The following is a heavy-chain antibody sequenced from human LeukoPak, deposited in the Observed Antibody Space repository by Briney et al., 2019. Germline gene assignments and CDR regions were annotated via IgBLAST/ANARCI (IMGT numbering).Heavy chain of an antibody. CDR2: IYYSGST. J-gene: IGHJ3*02. CDR3: ARYSGSYPHDAFDI. D-gene: IGHD1-26*01. V-gene: IGHV4-59*01. Sequence: SETLSLTCSVSGGSISSYYWSWIRQPPGKGLEWIGYIYYSGSTSYNPSLKSRVTISVDTSKNHFSLKLSSVTAADTAVYYCARYSGSYPHDAFDIWGQGTMVTVSS. CDR1: GGSISSYY.